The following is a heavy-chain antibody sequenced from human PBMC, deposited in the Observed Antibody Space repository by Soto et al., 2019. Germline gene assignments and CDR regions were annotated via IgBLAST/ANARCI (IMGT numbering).Heavy chain of an antibody. V-gene: IGHV4-39*01. CDR2: IYYSGST. Sequence: SETLSLTCTVSGGSISSSSYYWGWIRRPPGKGLEWIGSIYYSGSTYYNPSLKSRVTISVDTSKNQFSLKLSSVTAADTAVYYCARRAGYYYDSSGFWYFDLWGRGTLVTGST. J-gene: IGHJ2*01. D-gene: IGHD3-22*01. CDR3: ARRAGYYYDSSGFWYFDL. CDR1: GGSISSSSYY.